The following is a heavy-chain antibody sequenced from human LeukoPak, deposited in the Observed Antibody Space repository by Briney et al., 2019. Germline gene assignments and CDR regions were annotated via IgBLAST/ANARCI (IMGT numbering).Heavy chain of an antibody. J-gene: IGHJ4*02. CDR2: IYYSGST. CDR1: GGSISSSNW. V-gene: IGHV4-4*02. Sequence: SETLSLTCAVSGGSISSSNWWSWVRQPPGKGLEWIGEIYYSGSTYYNPSLKSRVTISVDTSKNQFSLKLSSVTAADTAVYYCARGEWELFTIDYWGQGTLVTVSS. D-gene: IGHD1-26*01. CDR3: ARGEWELFTIDY.